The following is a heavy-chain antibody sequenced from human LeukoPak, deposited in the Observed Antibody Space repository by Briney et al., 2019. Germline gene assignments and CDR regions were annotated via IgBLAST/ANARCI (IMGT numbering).Heavy chain of an antibody. D-gene: IGHD3-10*01. J-gene: IGHJ5*02. V-gene: IGHV4-39*07. CDR1: GGSISSRSYY. CDR3: ARLGMSFGDHKGGWFDP. Sequence: SETLSLTCTVSGGSISSRSYYWGWIRQPPGKGLEWIGSIHYSGSTYYNPSLKSRVTISVDTSKNQFSLKLSSVTAADTAVYYCARLGMSFGDHKGGWFDPWGQGTLVTVSS. CDR2: IHYSGST.